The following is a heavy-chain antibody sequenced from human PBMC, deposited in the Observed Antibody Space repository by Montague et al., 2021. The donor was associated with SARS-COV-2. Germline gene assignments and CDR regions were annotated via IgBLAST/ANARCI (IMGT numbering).Heavy chain of an antibody. D-gene: IGHD2/OR15-2a*01. CDR1: GDSISRNSYY. J-gene: IGHJ2*01. Sequence: SETRSLTCTVSGDSISRNSYYWGWIRQPPGKGLEWIGSMPYSGSTYHNPSLKGRVSISVDTSKNQFSLKLSSMTAADTAVYYCAKSAWHNWYFDIWGRGTLVTVSS. CDR3: AKSAWHNWYFDI. CDR2: MPYSGST. V-gene: IGHV4-39*01.